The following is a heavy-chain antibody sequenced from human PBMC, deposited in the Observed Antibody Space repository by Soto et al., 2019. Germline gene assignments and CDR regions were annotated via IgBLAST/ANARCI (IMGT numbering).Heavy chain of an antibody. CDR2: VFFMGNP. CDR1: GGSVTSGSSY. D-gene: IGHD2-15*01. Sequence: SETLSLTCSVSGGSVTSGSSYWGWVRQAPGKGLEWIGDVFFMGNPWYNAALKARLTISVDTSNDQFSLRLSSVTAADTAFYFCVKLTSTIAAASHVRINYLDTWGPVTLVPVSS. CDR3: VKLTSTIAAASHVRINYLDT. J-gene: IGHJ4*02. V-gene: IGHV4-39*01.